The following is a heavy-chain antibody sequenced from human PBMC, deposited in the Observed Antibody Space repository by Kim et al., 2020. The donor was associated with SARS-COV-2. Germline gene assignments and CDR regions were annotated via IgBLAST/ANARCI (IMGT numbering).Heavy chain of an antibody. Sequence: GGSLRLSCAASGFTFSSYAMSWVRQAPGKGLEWVSAISGSGGSTYYADSVKGRFTISRDTSKNPRYLQMNSLRAEDTAVYYCAKEAGGWDFWSGYTYYYSYGMDVRGHRTTGTVS. J-gene: IGHJ6*02. CDR1: GFTFSSYA. CDR3: AKEAGGWDFWSGYTYYYSYGMDV. V-gene: IGHV3-23*01. D-gene: IGHD3-3*01. CDR2: ISGSGGST.